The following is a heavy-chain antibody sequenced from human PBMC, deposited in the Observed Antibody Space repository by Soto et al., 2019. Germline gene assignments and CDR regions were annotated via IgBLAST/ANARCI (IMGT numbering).Heavy chain of an antibody. Sequence: GASVKVSCKASGYTFTSFAMHWVRQAPGQRLEWMGWINAGNGNTKYSQKFQGRVTITRDTSASTAYMELSSLRSEDTAVYYCAATSHCGGDCYSRAFDYWGQGTLVTVSS. V-gene: IGHV1-3*01. CDR3: AATSHCGGDCYSRAFDY. J-gene: IGHJ4*02. CDR2: INAGNGNT. CDR1: GYTFTSFA. D-gene: IGHD2-21*02.